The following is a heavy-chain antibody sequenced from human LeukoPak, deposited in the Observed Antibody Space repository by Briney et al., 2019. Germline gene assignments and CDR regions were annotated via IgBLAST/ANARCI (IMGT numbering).Heavy chain of an antibody. J-gene: IGHJ3*02. Sequence: GASVKVSCKASGYTFTGYYMHWVRQAPGQGLEWMGWINPNSGGTNYAQKFQGRVTMTRDTSISTAYMELSRLRSDDTAVYYCAREGVTGRGGAFDIWGQGTIVTVSS. CDR3: AREGVTGRGGAFDI. V-gene: IGHV1-2*02. CDR1: GYTFTGYY. D-gene: IGHD3-16*01. CDR2: INPNSGGT.